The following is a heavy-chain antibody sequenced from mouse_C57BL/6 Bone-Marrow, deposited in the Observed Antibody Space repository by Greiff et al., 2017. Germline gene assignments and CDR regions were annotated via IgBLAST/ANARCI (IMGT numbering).Heavy chain of an antibody. D-gene: IGHD1-1*01. CDR2: IRLKSDNYAT. V-gene: IGHV6-3*01. CDR1: GFTFSNYW. Sequence: EVKLQESGGGLVQPGGSMKLSCVASGFTFSNYWMNWVRQSPEKGLEWVAQIRLKSDNYATHYAESVKGRFTISSDDSKSSVYLQMNNLRAEDTGIYYCTEEYYYGSSFAYWGQGTLVTVSA. CDR3: TEEYYYGSSFAY. J-gene: IGHJ3*01.